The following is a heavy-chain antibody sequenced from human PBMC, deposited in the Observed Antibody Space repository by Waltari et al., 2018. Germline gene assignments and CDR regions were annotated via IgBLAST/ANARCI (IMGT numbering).Heavy chain of an antibody. CDR1: GESVSHTRFA. J-gene: IGHJ6*02. CDR2: TYDRSKWYS. V-gene: IGHV6-1*01. Sequence: QVPLQQSGPGLVTPSPTLTLTSPIPGESVSHTRFAWTWHRQSTSRGLAWLGRTYDRSKWYSDYAVSVKSRIIIHPDTPKNQFSRQLNSVTPEDTAVYYGARQGDYYGSFYYYGMDVWGQGTTVIVSS. D-gene: IGHD3-10*01. CDR3: ARQGDYYGSFYYYGMDV.